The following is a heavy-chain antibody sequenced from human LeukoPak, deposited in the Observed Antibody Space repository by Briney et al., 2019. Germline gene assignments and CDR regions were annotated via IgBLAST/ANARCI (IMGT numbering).Heavy chain of an antibody. D-gene: IGHD2/OR15-2a*01. J-gene: IGHJ4*02. CDR3: ARPRQGTLSYADS. V-gene: IGHV4-39*01. Sequence: PSETLSLTCTVSGGSISSGTYYWGWIPQRPGQGLESIRSIYYSGTTSYNPSLKSRGTIFRNTTTNQLTLHLNTIAPANTAVYYCARPRQGTLSYADSWGQGTLVTVSS. CDR1: GGSISSGTYY. CDR2: IYYSGTT.